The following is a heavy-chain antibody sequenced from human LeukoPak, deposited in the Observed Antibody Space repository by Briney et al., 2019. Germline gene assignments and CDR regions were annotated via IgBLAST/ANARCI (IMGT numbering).Heavy chain of an antibody. V-gene: IGHV1-69*13. CDR1: GDTFTSYG. J-gene: IGHJ4*02. CDR3: AGGEMATVFDY. CDR2: IIPIFGTA. Sequence: ASVKVSCKASGDTFTSYGISWVRQAPGQGLEWMGRIIPIFGTANYAQKFQGRVTITADESTSTAYMELSSLRSEDTAVYYCAGGEMATVFDYWGQGTLVTVSS. D-gene: IGHD5-24*01.